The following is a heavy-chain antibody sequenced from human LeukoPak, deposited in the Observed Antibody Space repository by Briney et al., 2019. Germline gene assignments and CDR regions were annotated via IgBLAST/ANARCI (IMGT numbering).Heavy chain of an antibody. J-gene: IGHJ4*02. D-gene: IGHD3-9*01. CDR3: AKWGDYDILTGYYVSDF. CDR2: ITGSGDTT. Sequence: GGSLRLSCAASGFIFRSYAMSWVRQAPGKGLEWVSAITGSGDTTYYADSVKGRFTISRDNSKNTLYVEMNTLRAEDTAVYYCAKWGDYDILTGYYVSDFWGQGTLVTVSS. CDR1: GFIFRSYA. V-gene: IGHV3-23*01.